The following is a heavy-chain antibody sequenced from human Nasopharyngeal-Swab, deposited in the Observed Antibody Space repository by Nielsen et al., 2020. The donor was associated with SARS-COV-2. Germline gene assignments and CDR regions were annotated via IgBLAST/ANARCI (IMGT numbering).Heavy chain of an antibody. CDR1: GFTFSSYG. Sequence: GESLKISCAASGFTFSSYGMHWVRQAPGKGPEWVAVISYDGSNKYYADSVKGRFTISRDNSKNTLYLQMNSLRAEDTAVHYCAKDSDYYGSGSPFYWGQGTLVTVSS. V-gene: IGHV3-30*18. J-gene: IGHJ4*02. CDR3: AKDSDYYGSGSPFY. CDR2: ISYDGSNK. D-gene: IGHD3-10*01.